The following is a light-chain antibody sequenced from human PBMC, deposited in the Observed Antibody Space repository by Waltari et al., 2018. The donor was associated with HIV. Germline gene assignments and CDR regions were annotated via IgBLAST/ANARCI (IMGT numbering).Light chain of an antibody. Sequence: SYVLTQPPSVSVAPGQMARIACGGTKIGSKSVHWHQQKPGQAPVLVVYDDTDRPSGIPERFSGSNSGNTATLTISRVEAGDEADYYCQVWDINTDHVLFGGGTKLTVL. CDR1: KIGSKS. CDR3: QVWDINTDHVL. V-gene: IGLV3-21*02. CDR2: DDT. J-gene: IGLJ2*01.